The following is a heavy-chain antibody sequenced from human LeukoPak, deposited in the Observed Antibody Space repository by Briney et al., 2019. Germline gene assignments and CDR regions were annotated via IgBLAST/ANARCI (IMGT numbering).Heavy chain of an antibody. CDR1: GFTFSTYA. V-gene: IGHV3-23*01. J-gene: IGHJ4*02. CDR2: IRPDGDRT. CDR3: AREQSGTRGWYTVDY. Sequence: GGSLRLSCAASGFTFSTYAITWVRQGPGKGLEWVSAIRPDGDRTYYASSVRGRFTISRDNSKDAVYLQINGLRVEDTAVYYCAREQSGTRGWYTVDYWGQGTLVTVSS. D-gene: IGHD6-19*01.